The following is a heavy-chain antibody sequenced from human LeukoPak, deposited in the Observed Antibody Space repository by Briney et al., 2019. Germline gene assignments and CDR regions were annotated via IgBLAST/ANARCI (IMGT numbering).Heavy chain of an antibody. V-gene: IGHV3-23*01. CDR3: ARVTMVRGIPPYYMDV. CDR1: GFTFSSYG. CDR2: ISGSGGST. D-gene: IGHD3-10*01. Sequence: GGSLRLSCAASGFTFSSYGMSWVRQAPGKGLEWVSAISGSGGSTYYADSVKGRFTISRDNSKNTLYLQMNSLRAEDTAVYYCARVTMVRGIPPYYMDVWGKGTTVTISS. J-gene: IGHJ6*03.